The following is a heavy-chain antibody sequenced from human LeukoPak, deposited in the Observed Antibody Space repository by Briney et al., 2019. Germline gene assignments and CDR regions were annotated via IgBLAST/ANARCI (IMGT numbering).Heavy chain of an antibody. CDR3: ARGDYYDSSGYYYFDY. Sequence: ASVKVSFKASGYTFTGYYMHWVRQAPGQGLEWMGWINPNSGGTNYAQEFQGRVTMTRDTSISTAYMELSRLRSDDTAVYYCARGDYYDSSGYYYFDYWGQGTLVTVSS. J-gene: IGHJ4*02. V-gene: IGHV1-2*02. D-gene: IGHD3-22*01. CDR1: GYTFTGYY. CDR2: INPNSGGT.